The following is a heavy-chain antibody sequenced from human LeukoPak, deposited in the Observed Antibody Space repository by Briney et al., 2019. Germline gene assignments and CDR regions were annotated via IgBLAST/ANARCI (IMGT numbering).Heavy chain of an antibody. D-gene: IGHD2/OR15-2a*01. CDR3: ARDEYKADAY. Sequence: GGSLRLSCAASGFSFSSHAMSWVRQAPGKGLQWVSTISSGGGTTYYGDSVKGRFTISRDNSKNTLYLQMNSLRAEDTAVYYCARDEYKADAYWGQGTLVTVSS. V-gene: IGHV3-23*01. J-gene: IGHJ4*02. CDR1: GFSFSSHA. CDR2: ISSGGGTT.